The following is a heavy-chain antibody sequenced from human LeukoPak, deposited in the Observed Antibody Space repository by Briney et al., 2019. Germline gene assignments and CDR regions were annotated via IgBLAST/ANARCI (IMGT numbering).Heavy chain of an antibody. D-gene: IGHD6-19*01. J-gene: IGHJ5*01. Sequence: SETLSLTCAVYGGSFSGYYWSWIRQPPGKGLEWIGEINHSGSTNYNPSLKSRVTISVDTSKNQFSLKLSSVTAADTAVYYCTRASGSDWFDSWGQGTLVTVSS. V-gene: IGHV4-34*01. CDR1: GGSFSGYY. CDR3: TRASGSDWFDS. CDR2: INHSGST.